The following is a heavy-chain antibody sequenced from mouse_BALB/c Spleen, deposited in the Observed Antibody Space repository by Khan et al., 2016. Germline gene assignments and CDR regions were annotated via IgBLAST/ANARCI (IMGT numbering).Heavy chain of an antibody. CDR2: IDPENGNT. CDR3: NAIYYASYIYFDY. CDR1: GFNIKDYY. V-gene: IGHV14-4*02. J-gene: IGHJ2*02. Sequence: VQLQQSGAELVRSGASVKLSCTASGFNIKDYYIHWVKQRPEQGLEWIGWIDPENGNTEYAPKFQGKATMTADTSSNTAYLQLSSLTSEDTAVYYCNAIYYASYIYFDYWGQGTSLTVSS. D-gene: IGHD2-1*01.